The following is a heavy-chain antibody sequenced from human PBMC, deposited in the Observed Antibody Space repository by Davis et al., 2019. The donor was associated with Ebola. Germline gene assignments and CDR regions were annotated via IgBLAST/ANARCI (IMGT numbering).Heavy chain of an antibody. CDR3: ERSITGTYDWFDP. D-gene: IGHD1-7*01. CDR2: VKWHSRFV. J-gene: IGHJ5*02. V-gene: IGHV3-9*01. Sequence: SPNLPCLCPGFRYEDYAMHWDRQVPGKGLERVSGVKWHSRFVGYADSVKGRFTISRDNAKNSLYLQMNSLRAEDTALYYCERSITGTYDWFDPWGQGTLVTVSS. CDR1: GFRYEDYA.